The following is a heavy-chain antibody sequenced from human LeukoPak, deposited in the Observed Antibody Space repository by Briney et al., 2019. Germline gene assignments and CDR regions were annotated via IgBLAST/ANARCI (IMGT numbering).Heavy chain of an antibody. CDR1: GGSISSYY. J-gene: IGHJ6*03. V-gene: IGHV4-59*08. D-gene: IGHD4-17*01. Sequence: SETLSLTCTVSGGSISSYYWSWIRQPPGRGLEWIGYIYYSGSTNYNPSLKSRVTISVDASKNQFSLKLSSVTAADTAVYYCARRERTDYGDYYYYYMDVWGKGTTVTVSS. CDR3: ARRERTDYGDYYYYYMDV. CDR2: IYYSGST.